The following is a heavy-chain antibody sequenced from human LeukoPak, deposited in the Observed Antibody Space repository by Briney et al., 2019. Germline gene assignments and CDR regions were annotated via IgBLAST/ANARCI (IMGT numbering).Heavy chain of an antibody. J-gene: IGHJ4*02. CDR1: GFTFSDHY. V-gene: IGHV3-11*01. CDR3: TRDPRLSLH. D-gene: IGHD2-21*01. CDR2: IGGSGSNI. Sequence: GGSLRLSCAASGFTFSDHYMSWIRQAPGKGLEWLSYIGGSGSNIQYADSVKGRFTISRDNRKNVLYLQMNSLRDEDTAVYYCTRDPRLSLHWGQGTLVTVSS.